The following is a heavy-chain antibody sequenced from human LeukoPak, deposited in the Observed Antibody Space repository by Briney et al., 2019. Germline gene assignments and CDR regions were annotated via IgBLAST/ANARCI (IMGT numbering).Heavy chain of an antibody. J-gene: IGHJ6*02. V-gene: IGHV3-23*01. D-gene: IGHD3-10*01. Sequence: GSLRLSCAASGFNFRGYAMNWVRQAPGKGLEWVSGISGSGGTTNYADSVKGRFTMSRDNSKNTLYLQMNSLRAEDTALYYCAKSVWFGEFYGMDVWGQGTTVTVSS. CDR2: ISGSGGTT. CDR3: AKSVWFGEFYGMDV. CDR1: GFNFRGYA.